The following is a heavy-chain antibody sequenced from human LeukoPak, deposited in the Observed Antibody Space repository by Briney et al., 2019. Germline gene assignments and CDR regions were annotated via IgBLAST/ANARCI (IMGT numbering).Heavy chain of an antibody. Sequence: GGSLRLSCAASGFTFSSYAMSWVRQAPGKGLEWVSAISGSGGSTYYADSVKGRFTISRDNSKNMLYLQMNSLRAEDTAVYYCAKAALSLYYYYYYMDVWGKGTTVTVSS. CDR2: ISGSGGST. CDR3: AKAALSLYYYYYYMDV. V-gene: IGHV3-23*01. CDR1: GFTFSSYA. J-gene: IGHJ6*03.